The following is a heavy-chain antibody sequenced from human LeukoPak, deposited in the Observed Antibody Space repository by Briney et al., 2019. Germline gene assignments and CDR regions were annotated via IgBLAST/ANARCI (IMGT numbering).Heavy chain of an antibody. CDR3: ARGTLNDY. CDR1: GFTLGDYA. Sequence: PGGSLRLSCTASGFTLGDYAMSWVRQAPGKGLEWVSVITAGDGSAYYADSVKGRFTISRDNSMNTLYVQMNSLRAEDTAIYYCARGTLNDYWGQGALVTVSS. V-gene: IGHV3-23*01. CDR2: ITAGDGSA. D-gene: IGHD2/OR15-2a*01. J-gene: IGHJ4*02.